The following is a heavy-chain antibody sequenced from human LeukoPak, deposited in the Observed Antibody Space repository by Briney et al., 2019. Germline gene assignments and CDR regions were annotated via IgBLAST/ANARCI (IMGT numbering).Heavy chain of an antibody. J-gene: IGHJ4*02. Sequence: TSETLSLTCTVSGGSINSYYWSWIRQPPGKGLEWIGYIYYSGSTNYNPSLKSRVTISVDTSKNQFSLKLSSVTAADTAVYYCASGLEYSRPDYWGQGTLVTVSS. CDR1: GGSINSYY. D-gene: IGHD6-6*01. V-gene: IGHV4-59*01. CDR3: ASGLEYSRPDY. CDR2: IYYSGST.